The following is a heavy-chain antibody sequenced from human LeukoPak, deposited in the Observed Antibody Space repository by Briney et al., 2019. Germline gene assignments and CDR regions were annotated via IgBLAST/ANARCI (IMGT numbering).Heavy chain of an antibody. CDR3: ARGTTVENYYYYYMDV. D-gene: IGHD4-23*01. V-gene: IGHV3-7*01. J-gene: IGHJ6*03. CDR1: GFTFTIYW. Sequence: GGSLRLSCAASGFTFTIYWMSWVRQAPGKGLEWVANIKQDGSEKYYVDSVKGRFTISRDNAKNSLYLQMNSLRAEDTAVYYCARGTTVENYYYYYMDVWGKGTTVTISS. CDR2: IKQDGSEK.